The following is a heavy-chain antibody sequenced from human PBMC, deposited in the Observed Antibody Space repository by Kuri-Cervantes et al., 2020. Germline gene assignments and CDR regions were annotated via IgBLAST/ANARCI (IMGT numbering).Heavy chain of an antibody. Sequence: ESLKISCAVYGGSFSDYYWSWIRQPPGKGLEWIGEINHSGSTNYNPSLKSRVTISVDTSKNQFSLKLGSVTAADTAVYYCARGSAGVVIRLRPVFFDYWGQGTLVTVSS. D-gene: IGHD3-3*01. CDR1: GGSFSDYY. J-gene: IGHJ4*02. CDR3: ARGSAGVVIRLRPVFFDY. CDR2: INHSGST. V-gene: IGHV4-34*01.